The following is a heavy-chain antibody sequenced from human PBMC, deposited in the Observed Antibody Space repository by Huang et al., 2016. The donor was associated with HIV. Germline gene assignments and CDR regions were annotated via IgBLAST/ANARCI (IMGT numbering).Heavy chain of an antibody. J-gene: IGHJ5*02. CDR2: INVPGNHI. V-gene: IGHV3-21*01. CDR1: GFTLTTFS. D-gene: IGHD4-17*01. CDR3: VRIGYGENSYGSGYFDP. Sequence: EVQLVESGGGLVKPGGSLRLSCAASGFTLTTFSMNWVRQAPGRGVQWGASINVPGNHIYYADSVEGRFTISRDNTRNSLYLQLNSLRAEDTAVYYCVRIGYGENSYGSGYFDPWGQGTLVAVSS.